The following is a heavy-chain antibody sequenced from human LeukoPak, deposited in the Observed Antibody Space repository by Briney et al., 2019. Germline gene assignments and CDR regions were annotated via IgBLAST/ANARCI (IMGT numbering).Heavy chain of an antibody. V-gene: IGHV1-18*01. CDR3: ARQSMTGNERGDDAFDI. CDR2: ISAHNGNT. J-gene: IGHJ3*02. Sequence: GASVKVSCKASGYTFSRYGISWVRQAPGQGLEWMGWISAHNGNTNYAQKFQGRAAMTTDTSTSTAYMELRRLRSDDTAVYYCARQSMTGNERGDDAFDIWGQGTMVTVSS. D-gene: IGHD3-9*01. CDR1: GYTFSRYG.